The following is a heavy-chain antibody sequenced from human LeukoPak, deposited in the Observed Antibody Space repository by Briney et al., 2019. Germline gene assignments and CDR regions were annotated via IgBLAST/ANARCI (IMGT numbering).Heavy chain of an antibody. V-gene: IGHV1-18*01. CDR1: GYTLTSYG. CDR2: ISAYNGNT. D-gene: IGHD2-2*01. J-gene: IGHJ6*03. Sequence: ASVKVSCKASGYTLTSYGISWVRQAPGQGLEWMGWISAYNGNTRYAQKLQGRVTMTTDSSTSTAYMELRSLRSDDTAVYYCARGPIIDIVVIPAAADYYHMDVWGKGTTVTISS. CDR3: ARGPIIDIVVIPAAADYYHMDV.